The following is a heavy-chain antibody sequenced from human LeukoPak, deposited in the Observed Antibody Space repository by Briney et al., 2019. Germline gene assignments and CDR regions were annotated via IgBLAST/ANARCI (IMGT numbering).Heavy chain of an antibody. CDR1: GFTFGDYA. Sequence: HPGGSLRLSCTASGFTFGDYAMSWVRQAPRKGLEWVGFIRSKAYGGTTEYAASVKGRFTIPRDDSKSIAYLQMNSLKTEDTAVYYCTRGGEGYCSSTSCYTPLGWGQGTLVTVSS. V-gene: IGHV3-49*04. CDR3: TRGGEGYCSSTSCYTPLG. CDR2: IRSKAYGGTT. J-gene: IGHJ4*02. D-gene: IGHD2-2*02.